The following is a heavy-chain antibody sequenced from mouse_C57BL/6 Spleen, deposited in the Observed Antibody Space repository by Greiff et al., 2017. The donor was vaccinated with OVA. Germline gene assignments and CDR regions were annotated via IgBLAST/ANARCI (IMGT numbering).Heavy chain of an antibody. J-gene: IGHJ4*01. V-gene: IGHV1-50*01. D-gene: IGHD3-1*01. Sequence: QVQLQQPGAELVKPGASVKLSCKASGYTFTSYWMQWVKPRPGQGLEWIGEIDPSDSYTNYNQKFKGKATLTVDTSSSTAYMQLSSLTSEDSAVYYCARLGRVYYYAMDYWGQGTSVTVSS. CDR3: ARLGRVYYYAMDY. CDR2: IDPSDSYT. CDR1: GYTFTSYW.